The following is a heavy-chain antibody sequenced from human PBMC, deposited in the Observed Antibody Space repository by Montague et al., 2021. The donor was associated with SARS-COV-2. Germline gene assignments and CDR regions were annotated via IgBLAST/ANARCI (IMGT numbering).Heavy chain of an antibody. D-gene: IGHD6-13*01. V-gene: IGHV4-34*01. Sequence: SETLSLTCAVYGGSFSGYFWTWIRQPPGKGLEWIGEINHSGTTNYHPSLKSRVTISLDTSKTQFSLRLTSVTAADTAAYFCARWIAPGDIPVYYFDSWGQGTLVTVSS. CDR3: ARWIAPGDIPVYYFDS. CDR2: INHSGTT. CDR1: GGSFSGYF. J-gene: IGHJ4*02.